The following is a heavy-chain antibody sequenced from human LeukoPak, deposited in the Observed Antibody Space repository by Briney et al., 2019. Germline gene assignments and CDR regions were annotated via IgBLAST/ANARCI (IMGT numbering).Heavy chain of an antibody. CDR3: ARAHDYDILTGYGDAFDI. Sequence: PSETLSLTCTVSGGSFSSGSYYWSWLRQPPGRGLEWIGYTYYSGSTNYNPSLKSRVTISVDTSKNQFSLKLSSVTAADTAVYYCARAHDYDILTGYGDAFDIWGQGTMVTVSS. CDR1: GGSFSSGSYY. J-gene: IGHJ3*02. CDR2: TYYSGST. D-gene: IGHD3-9*01. V-gene: IGHV4-61*01.